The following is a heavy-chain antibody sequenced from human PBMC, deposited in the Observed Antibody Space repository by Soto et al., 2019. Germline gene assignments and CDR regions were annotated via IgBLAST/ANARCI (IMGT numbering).Heavy chain of an antibody. D-gene: IGHD4-17*01. CDR2: IIPIFGTA. J-gene: IGHJ4*02. Sequence: QVQLVQSGAEVKKPGSSVKVSCKASGGTFSSYVIGWVRQAPGQGLEWMGGIIPIFGTANYAQKIQGRVTITADESTSTAYMELSSLRSEDTAVYYCARDGRDYGGNFDYWCQGTLGTVSS. V-gene: IGHV1-69*01. CDR3: ARDGRDYGGNFDY. CDR1: GGTFSSYV.